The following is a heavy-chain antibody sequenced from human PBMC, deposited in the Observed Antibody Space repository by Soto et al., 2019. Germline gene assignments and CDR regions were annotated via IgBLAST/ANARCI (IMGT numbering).Heavy chain of an antibody. V-gene: IGHV4-34*01. CDR2: INHSGST. J-gene: IGHJ4*02. Sequence: SETLSLTCAVYGGSFSGYYWSWIRQPPGKGLEWIGEINHSGSTNYNPSLKSRVTISVDTSKNQFSLKLSSVTAADTAVYYCARGVDTAMAFDYWGQGTLVTVSS. CDR1: GGSFSGYY. D-gene: IGHD5-18*01. CDR3: ARGVDTAMAFDY.